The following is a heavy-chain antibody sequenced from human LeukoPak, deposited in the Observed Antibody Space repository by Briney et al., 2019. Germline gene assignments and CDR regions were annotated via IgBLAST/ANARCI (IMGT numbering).Heavy chain of an antibody. D-gene: IGHD5-24*01. V-gene: IGHV4-59*01. CDR2: IYYGGST. J-gene: IGHJ3*02. CDR1: GGSISSYY. Sequence: SETLSLTCTVSGGSISSYYWSWIRQPPGKGLEWIGYIYYGGSTNYNPSLKSRVTISVDTSKNQFSLKLSSVTAADTAVYYCARDRGRWLQFYDAFDIWGQGTMVTVSS. CDR3: ARDRGRWLQFYDAFDI.